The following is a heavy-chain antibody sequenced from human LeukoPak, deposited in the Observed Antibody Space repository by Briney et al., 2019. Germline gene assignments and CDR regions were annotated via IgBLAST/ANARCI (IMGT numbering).Heavy chain of an antibody. D-gene: IGHD5-12*01. CDR3: ARVNGDSGYDYGFDY. V-gene: IGHV4-59*01. CDR2: IYYSGST. Sequence: SETLSLTCTVSGGSISSYYWSWIRQPPGKGLEWIGYIYYSGSTNYNPSLKSRVTISVDTSKNQFSLKLSSVTAADTAVYYCARVNGDSGYDYGFDYWGQGTLVTVSS. J-gene: IGHJ4*02. CDR1: GGSISSYY.